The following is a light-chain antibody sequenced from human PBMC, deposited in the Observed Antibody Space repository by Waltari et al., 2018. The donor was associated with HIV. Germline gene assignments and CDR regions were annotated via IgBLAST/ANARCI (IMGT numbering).Light chain of an antibody. CDR2: DNN. Sequence: QSVLTQPPSASGTPGQRVTISCSGSSSNIGGNTINWYQQLPGTAPKLLIVDNNQRPSGVPDLFSGSKSGSSASLAIGGLQSEDEADYCCAAWDDSLNGWVFGGGTKLTVL. J-gene: IGLJ3*02. CDR1: SSNIGGNT. CDR3: AAWDDSLNGWV. V-gene: IGLV1-44*01.